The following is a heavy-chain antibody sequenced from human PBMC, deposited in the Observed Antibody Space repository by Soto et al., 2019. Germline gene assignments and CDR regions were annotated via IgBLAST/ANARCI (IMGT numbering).Heavy chain of an antibody. V-gene: IGHV1-8*01. CDR1: GYTFTSYD. Sequence: ASVKVSCKASGYTFTSYDINWVRQATGQGLEWMGWMNPNSGNTGYAQKFQGRVTMTRNTSISTAYMELSSLRSEDTAVYYCARKVVVPAAVYYYYYYMDVWGKGTTVTVSS. J-gene: IGHJ6*03. D-gene: IGHD2-2*01. CDR2: MNPNSGNT. CDR3: ARKVVVPAAVYYYYYYMDV.